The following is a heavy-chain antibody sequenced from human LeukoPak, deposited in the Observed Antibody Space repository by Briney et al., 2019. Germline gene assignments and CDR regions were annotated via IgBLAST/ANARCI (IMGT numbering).Heavy chain of an antibody. CDR1: GFTFSSYS. CDR3: ARDPIVVVPAAMGQINYFDY. Sequence: GGSLRLSCAASGFTFSSYSMNWVRQAPGKGLEWVSSINSSSSYIYYADSVKGRFTISRDSAKNSLYLQMNSLRAEDTAVYYCARDPIVVVPAAMGQINYFDYWGQGTLVTVSS. CDR2: INSSSSYI. J-gene: IGHJ4*02. V-gene: IGHV3-21*01. D-gene: IGHD2-2*01.